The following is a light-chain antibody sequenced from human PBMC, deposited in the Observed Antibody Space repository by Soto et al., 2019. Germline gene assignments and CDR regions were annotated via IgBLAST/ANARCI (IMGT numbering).Light chain of an antibody. CDR3: QQRSNWPRT. CDR2: DAS. CDR1: QSVSSY. Sequence: EIVLTQSPATLSLSPGERATLSCRASQSVSSYLAWYQQKPGQAPRLLIYDASNRATGIPARFSGSGSGTDFTLNISSLEPEDFAVYYCQQRSNWPRTFGQGPKLEIK. J-gene: IGKJ2*01. V-gene: IGKV3-11*01.